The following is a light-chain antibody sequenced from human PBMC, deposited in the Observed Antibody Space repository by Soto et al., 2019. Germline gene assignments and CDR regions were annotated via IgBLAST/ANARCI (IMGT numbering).Light chain of an antibody. J-gene: IGKJ4*01. CDR2: DAS. Sequence: DIQMTQSPSTLSASVGDRVTITCRASQSISSWLAWYQQKPGKAPKLLIYDASSLESGVPSRFSGSGSGTEFTLTISSLQPDDFATYYCQQYNSYSQTFGGGPKVDIK. V-gene: IGKV1-5*01. CDR1: QSISSW. CDR3: QQYNSYSQT.